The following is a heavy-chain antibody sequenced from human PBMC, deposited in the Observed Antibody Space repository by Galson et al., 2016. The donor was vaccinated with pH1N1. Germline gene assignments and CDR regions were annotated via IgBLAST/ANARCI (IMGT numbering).Heavy chain of an antibody. J-gene: IGHJ4*02. CDR1: GFIFSDYW. D-gene: IGHD1-26*01. V-gene: IGHV3-7*01. Sequence: SLRLSCAASGFIFSDYWMSWVRQAPGKGLEWVAKINQDGSRKYYVDSMKGRCTISRDNAENSLFLQMNSLRVEDTAVYYCATEDYYSSLYWGQGILVTVSS. CDR2: INQDGSRK. CDR3: ATEDYYSSLY.